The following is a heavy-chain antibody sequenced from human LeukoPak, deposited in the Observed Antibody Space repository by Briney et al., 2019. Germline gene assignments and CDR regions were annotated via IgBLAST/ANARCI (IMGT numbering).Heavy chain of an antibody. D-gene: IGHD6-19*01. Sequence: GGSLRLSCAASGFTFSSYAMSWVRQAPGKGLEWVSGISGSGGSTYYADSVKGRFTISRDNSKNTLYLQMNSLRAEDTAVYYCAKYSWGAVAAPFDYWGQGTLVTVSS. CDR3: AKYSWGAVAAPFDY. V-gene: IGHV3-23*01. CDR1: GFTFSSYA. J-gene: IGHJ4*02. CDR2: ISGSGGST.